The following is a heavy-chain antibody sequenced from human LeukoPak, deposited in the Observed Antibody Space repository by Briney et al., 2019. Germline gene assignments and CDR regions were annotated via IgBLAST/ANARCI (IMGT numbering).Heavy chain of an antibody. J-gene: IGHJ3*02. CDR2: IKQDGSEK. CDR3: ASQYAYYDILTGPGAFDI. Sequence: GGSLRLSCAASGFTFSSYWMSWVRQAPGKGLEWVANIKQDGSEKYYVDSVKGRFTISRDNAKNSLYLQMNSLRAEDTAVYYCASQYAYYDILTGPGAFDIWGQGTMATVSS. V-gene: IGHV3-7*01. D-gene: IGHD3-9*01. CDR1: GFTFSSYW.